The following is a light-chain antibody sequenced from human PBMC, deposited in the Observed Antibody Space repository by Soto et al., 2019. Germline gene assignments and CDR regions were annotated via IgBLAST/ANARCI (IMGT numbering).Light chain of an antibody. J-gene: IGKJ3*01. V-gene: IGKV1-33*01. CDR1: QDISKF. CDR2: DAS. Sequence: DIQMTQSPSSLSASIGDRVSFTCQASQDISKFLNWYQHKPGQAPSLLIYDASKSHFGVPSRFSGSGSGTDFTFTISSLQPEDNATYYCQQYDNRPYTSGPGTKVDVK. CDR3: QQYDNRPYT.